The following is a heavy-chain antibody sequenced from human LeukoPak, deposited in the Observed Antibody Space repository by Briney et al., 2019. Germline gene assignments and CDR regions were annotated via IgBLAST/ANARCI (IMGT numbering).Heavy chain of an antibody. D-gene: IGHD6-6*01. CDR3: AGDSWSIAARPTSYYYYMDV. Sequence: SVKVSCKASGGTFSSHAISWVRQAPGQGLEWMGGIIPVFGTTNYAQKFQGRVTITADESTSTAYMELSSLRSEDTAVYYCAGDSWSIAARPTSYYYYMDVWGKGTTVTVSS. J-gene: IGHJ6*03. CDR2: IIPVFGTT. CDR1: GGTFSSHA. V-gene: IGHV1-69*01.